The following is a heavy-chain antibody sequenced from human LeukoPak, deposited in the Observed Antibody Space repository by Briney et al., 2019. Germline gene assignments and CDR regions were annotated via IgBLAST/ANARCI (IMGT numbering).Heavy chain of an antibody. CDR2: IIPIFGTA. Sequence: SMKVSCKASGGTFSSYAISWVRQAPGQGLEWMGGIIPIFGTANYAQKFQGRVTITTDESTSTAYMELSSLRPEDTAVYYCARGDGMATISYFDYWGQGTLVTVSS. D-gene: IGHD5-24*01. J-gene: IGHJ4*02. CDR1: GGTFSSYA. V-gene: IGHV1-69*05. CDR3: ARGDGMATISYFDY.